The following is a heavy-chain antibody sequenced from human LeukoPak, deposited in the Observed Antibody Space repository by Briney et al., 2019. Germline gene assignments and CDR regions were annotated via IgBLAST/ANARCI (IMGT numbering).Heavy chain of an antibody. V-gene: IGHV3-21*01. CDR2: ISSSSSYI. Sequence: PGGSLRLSCAASGFTFSSYAMSWVRQAPGKGLEWVSSISSSSSYIYYADSVKGRFTISRDNAKNSLYLQMNSLRAEDTAVYYCARVRCGSSTSCYKYNPFFDYWGQGTLVTVSS. D-gene: IGHD2-2*02. CDR1: GFTFSSYA. J-gene: IGHJ4*02. CDR3: ARVRCGSSTSCYKYNPFFDY.